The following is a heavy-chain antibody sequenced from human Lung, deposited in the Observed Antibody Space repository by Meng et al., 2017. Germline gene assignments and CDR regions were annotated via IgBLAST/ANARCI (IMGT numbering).Heavy chain of an antibody. CDR3: ARAIFALANSDY. D-gene: IGHD3-3*01. V-gene: IGHV1-8*01. CDR2: MNPNRGNT. CDR1: GYTFTSYD. Sequence: QVQLVQSGAEVNKPGASVKVSCKASGYTFTSYDINWVRQATGQGLEWMGWMNPNRGNTGYAQKFQGRVTMTMNTSISTAYMELSSLRSEDTAVYYCARAIFALANSDYWGQGTLVTVSS. J-gene: IGHJ4*02.